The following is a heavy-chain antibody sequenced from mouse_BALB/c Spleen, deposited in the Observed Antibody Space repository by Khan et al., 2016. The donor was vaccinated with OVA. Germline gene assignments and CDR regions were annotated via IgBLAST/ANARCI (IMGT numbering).Heavy chain of an antibody. D-gene: IGHD1-1*01. J-gene: IGHJ2*01. Sequence: VQLQESGAELAKPGASVKMSCKASGYTFTSYWMHWVKQRPGQGLEWIGYINPSTGYTEYNQKFKDKATLTAAKSSSTAYMQLSSLTSEDAAVYYCARRTTVVDYWGQGTTVTVSS. V-gene: IGHV1-7*01. CDR2: INPSTGYT. CDR1: GYTFTSYW. CDR3: ARRTTVVDY.